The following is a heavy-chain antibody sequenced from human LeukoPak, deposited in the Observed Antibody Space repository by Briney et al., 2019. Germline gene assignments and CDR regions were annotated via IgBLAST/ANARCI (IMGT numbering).Heavy chain of an antibody. V-gene: IGHV3-23*01. CDR2: ISGSGGST. Sequence: EGSLRLSCAASGFTFSSYAMSWVRQAPGRGLEWVSAISGSGGSTYYADSVKGRFTISRDNSKNTLYLQMNSLRAEGTAVYYCAKGSSGWIMDAFDIWGQGTMVTVSS. CDR3: AKGSSGWIMDAFDI. CDR1: GFTFSSYA. J-gene: IGHJ3*02. D-gene: IGHD6-19*01.